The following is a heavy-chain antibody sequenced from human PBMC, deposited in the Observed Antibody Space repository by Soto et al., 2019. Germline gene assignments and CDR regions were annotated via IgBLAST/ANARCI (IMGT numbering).Heavy chain of an antibody. J-gene: IGHJ6*02. Sequence: EVQLLESGGGLVQPGGSLRLSCAASGFTFSSYAMSWVRQAPGKGLEWVSAISGSGGSTYYADSVKGRFTISRDNSKNTLYLQMNSLRAEDTAVYYCAKVSQLGGLYYYYYGMDVWGQGTTVTVSS. V-gene: IGHV3-23*01. CDR1: GFTFSSYA. CDR3: AKVSQLGGLYYYYYGMDV. D-gene: IGHD1-26*01. CDR2: ISGSGGST.